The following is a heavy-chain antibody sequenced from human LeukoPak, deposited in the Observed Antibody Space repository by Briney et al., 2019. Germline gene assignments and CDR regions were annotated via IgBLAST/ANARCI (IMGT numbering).Heavy chain of an antibody. CDR1: GGSFSGYY. CDR3: ARRRGFGGYYGSGSYYNVNWFDP. V-gene: IGHV4-34*01. CDR2: INHSGST. J-gene: IGHJ5*02. Sequence: SETLSLTCAVYGGSFSGYYWSWIRQPPGKGLEWIGEINHSGSTNYNPSLKSRVTISVDTSKNQFSLKLSSVTAADTAVYYCARRRGFGGYYGSGSYYNVNWFDPWGQGTLVTVSS. D-gene: IGHD3-10*01.